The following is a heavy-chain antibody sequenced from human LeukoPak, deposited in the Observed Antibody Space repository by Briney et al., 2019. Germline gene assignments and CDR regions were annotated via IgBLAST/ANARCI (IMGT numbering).Heavy chain of an antibody. CDR2: IKQDGSEK. J-gene: IGHJ4*02. Sequence: GGSLRLSWAVSGFTFGSYWIGWVRQAPGKGLEWVANIKQDGSEKYYVDSVKGRFTISRDNAKNSLYLQMNSLRAEDTAVYYCARSYLWFGEPKERFYYWGEATLVTVSS. V-gene: IGHV3-7*01. CDR3: ARSYLWFGEPKERFYY. CDR1: GFTFGSYW. D-gene: IGHD3-10*01.